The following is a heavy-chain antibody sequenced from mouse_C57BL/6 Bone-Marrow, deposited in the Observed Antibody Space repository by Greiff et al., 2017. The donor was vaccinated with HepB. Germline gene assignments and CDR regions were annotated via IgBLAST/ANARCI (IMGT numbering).Heavy chain of an antibody. J-gene: IGHJ2*01. Sequence: QVQLKESGAELVRPGASVKLSCKASGYTFTDYYINWVKQRPGQGLEWIARIYPGSGNTYYNEKFKGKATLTAEKSSSTAYMQLSSLTSEDSAVYFCAGSNYAGDYWGQGTTLTVSS. D-gene: IGHD2-5*01. V-gene: IGHV1-76*01. CDR1: GYTFTDYY. CDR2: IYPGSGNT. CDR3: AGSNYAGDY.